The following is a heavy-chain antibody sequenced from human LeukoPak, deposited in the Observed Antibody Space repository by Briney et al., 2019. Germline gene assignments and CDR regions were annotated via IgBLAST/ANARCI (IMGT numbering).Heavy chain of an antibody. D-gene: IGHD3-16*02. J-gene: IGHJ5*02. CDR3: ARGLIMITFGGVIVRTNWFDP. V-gene: IGHV4-34*01. CDR1: GGSVSGYY. CDR2: INHSGST. Sequence: SETLSLTCAVHGGSVSGYYWSWIRQPPGKGLEWIGEINHSGSTNYNPSLKSRVTISVDTSKNQFSLKLSSVTAADTAVYYCARGLIMITFGGVIVRTNWFDPWGQATLVTVSS.